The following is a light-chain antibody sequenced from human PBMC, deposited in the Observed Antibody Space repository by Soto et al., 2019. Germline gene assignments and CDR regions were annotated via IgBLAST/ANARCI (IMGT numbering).Light chain of an antibody. Sequence: DIQMTQSPPSLSASVGDRVTITCQASQDITNYLNWYQQKPGKAPKLLIYDASNLETGVPSRFSGSGSGTDFVFTISSLQSEDAATYYCQQYDNLPPFSFGQGTKLEIK. CDR1: QDITNY. CDR2: DAS. J-gene: IGKJ2*03. CDR3: QQYDNLPPFS. V-gene: IGKV1-33*01.